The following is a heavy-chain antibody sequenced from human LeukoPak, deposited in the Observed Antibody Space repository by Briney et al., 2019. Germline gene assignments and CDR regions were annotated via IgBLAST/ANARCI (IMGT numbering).Heavy chain of an antibody. CDR2: ISSSSSYI. CDR3: ARDLPIAVAGTAGDY. CDR1: GFTFTDYA. V-gene: IGHV3-21*01. J-gene: IGHJ4*02. D-gene: IGHD6-19*01. Sequence: GGSLRLSCAASGFTFTDYAMTWVRQAPGKRLEWVSSISSSSSYIYYADSVKGRFTISRDNAKNSLYLQMNSLRAEDTAVYYCARDLPIAVAGTAGDYWGQGTLVTVSS.